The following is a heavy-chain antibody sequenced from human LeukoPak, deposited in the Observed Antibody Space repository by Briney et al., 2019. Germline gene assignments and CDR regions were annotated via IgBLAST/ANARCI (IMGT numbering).Heavy chain of an antibody. D-gene: IGHD4-23*01. CDR3: TRDGGDGGNSAFDI. CDR2: IRRGTNGYTT. J-gene: IGHJ3*02. CDR1: GFTFSDYI. Sequence: GGSLRLSCAASGFTFSDYILDWVRQAPGKGLEWVGRIRRGTNGYTTEYAASVKGRFIISRDDSRDSLYLHMNSLKSEDTAVYHCTRDGGDGGNSAFDIWGPGTMVTVSS. V-gene: IGHV3-72*01.